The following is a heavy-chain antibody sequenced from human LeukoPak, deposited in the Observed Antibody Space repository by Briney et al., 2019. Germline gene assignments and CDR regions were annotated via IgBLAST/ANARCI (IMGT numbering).Heavy chain of an antibody. D-gene: IGHD5-18*01. J-gene: IGHJ4*02. V-gene: IGHV3-30*04. CDR1: GFTFSNYA. CDR3: AKALGYSYEGY. CDR2: ISYDGSRK. Sequence: GGSLRLSCAASGFTFSNYAMHWVRQAPGKGLEWVAVISYDGSRKYYSDSVKGRLTISRDNSKNTVYVQMNSLKVEDTAVYYCAKALGYSYEGYWGQGTLVTVSS.